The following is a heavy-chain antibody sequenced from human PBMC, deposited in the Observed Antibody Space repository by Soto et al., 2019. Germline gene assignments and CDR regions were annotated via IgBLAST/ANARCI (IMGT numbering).Heavy chain of an antibody. J-gene: IGHJ3*02. V-gene: IGHV1-69*02. CDR2: IIPMLGIR. D-gene: IGHD2-21*01. CDR3: TIGSWSGEVFDI. Sequence: QVQLVQSGADVKKPGSSMKVSCKESGGTFSTYSMFWVRQAPGQGLEWMGRIIPMLGIRNYAQRFQDRVTITADKSTATAHMELSSLRSEDTALYYCTIGSWSGEVFDIWGQGTMVTVSS. CDR1: GGTFSTYS.